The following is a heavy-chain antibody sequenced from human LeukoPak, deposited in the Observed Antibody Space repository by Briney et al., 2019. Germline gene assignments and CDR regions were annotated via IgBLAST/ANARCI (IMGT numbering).Heavy chain of an antibody. Sequence: GASVKVSCKASGGTFSSYAFSWVRQAPGQGLEWMGGIIPIFGTANYAQKFQGRVTITADESTSTAYMELSSLRSEDTAVYYCARVGAALYYYYGMDVWGQGTTVTVSS. CDR3: ARVGAALYYYYGMDV. J-gene: IGHJ6*02. CDR2: IIPIFGTA. CDR1: GGTFSSYA. V-gene: IGHV1-69*13. D-gene: IGHD6-25*01.